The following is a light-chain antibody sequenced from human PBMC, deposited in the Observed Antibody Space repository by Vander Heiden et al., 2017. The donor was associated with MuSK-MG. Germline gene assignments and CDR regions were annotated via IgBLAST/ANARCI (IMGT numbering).Light chain of an antibody. V-gene: IGLV2-11*01. CDR2: DVN. Sequence: SALTQPRSVSGSPGQSVTISYTGTSSNIGGYIYVSWFQPHPGKTPNLMIFDVNKRRSGVPDRFSGSKSGTTASLTISWLQAEDEADYYCCSYEGDYDYVAFGGGTKLTVL. CDR3: CSYEGDYDYVA. J-gene: IGLJ2*01. CDR1: SSNIGGYIY.